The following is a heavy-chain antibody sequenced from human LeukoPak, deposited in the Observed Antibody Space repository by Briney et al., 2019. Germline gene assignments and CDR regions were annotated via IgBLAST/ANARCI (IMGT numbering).Heavy chain of an antibody. J-gene: IGHJ4*02. CDR2: IWYDGSNK. CDR1: GFTFSSYG. D-gene: IGHD3-3*01. Sequence: PGGSLRLSCAASGFTFSSYGMHWVRQAPGKGLEWVAVIWYDGSNKYYADSVKGRFTISRDSSKNTLYLQMNSLRAEDTAVYYCARDGALYYDFWSGYYTIDYWGQGTLVTVSS. CDR3: ARDGALYYDFWSGYYTIDY. V-gene: IGHV3-33*01.